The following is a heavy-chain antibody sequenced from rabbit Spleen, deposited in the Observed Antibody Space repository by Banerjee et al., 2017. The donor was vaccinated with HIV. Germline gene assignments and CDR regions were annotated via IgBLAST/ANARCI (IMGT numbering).Heavy chain of an antibody. CDR2: IGSGSGST. Sequence: QEQLVESGGGLVQPGGSLKLSCKASGFDFSSNDMCWVRQAPGKRPEWIVWIGSGSGSTTYASWAKGRFAVSKTSSTTVTLQMASLTAADSATYFCARNYVNVFDPWGPGTLVTVS. CDR1: GFDFSSND. CDR3: ARNYVNVFDP. D-gene: IGHD1-1*01. J-gene: IGHJ2*01. V-gene: IGHV1S47*01.